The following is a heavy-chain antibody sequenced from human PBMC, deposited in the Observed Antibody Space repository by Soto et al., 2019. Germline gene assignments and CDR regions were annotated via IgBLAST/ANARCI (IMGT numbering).Heavy chain of an antibody. D-gene: IGHD6-19*01. Sequence: EVQLVESGGGLVQPGWSRRLSGAASGFTFSRYWMHWVRQAPGKGLVWLSRIDSGGSTTYYADSVKGRFTISRDNDKDTVYLQMNSLRAEDTAVYYCASPYMYSSGLYFYGMDVWGQGATV. J-gene: IGHJ6*02. CDR3: ASPYMYSSGLYFYGMDV. CDR2: IDSGGSTT. V-gene: IGHV3-74*01. CDR1: GFTFSRYW.